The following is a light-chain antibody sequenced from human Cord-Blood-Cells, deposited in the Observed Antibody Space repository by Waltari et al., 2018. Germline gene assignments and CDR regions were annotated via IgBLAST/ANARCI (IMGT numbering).Light chain of an antibody. Sequence: QSALTQPPSASGSPGQSVTISCPGTSSDVGGYNYVSMYQQHHGKAPKLMIYEVSKRPSWVPERFSGSKSGNTASLTVSGLQAEDEADYYCSSYAGSNNLVFGGGTKLTVL. CDR3: SSYAGSNNLV. CDR2: EVS. V-gene: IGLV2-8*01. J-gene: IGLJ2*01. CDR1: SSDVGGYNY.